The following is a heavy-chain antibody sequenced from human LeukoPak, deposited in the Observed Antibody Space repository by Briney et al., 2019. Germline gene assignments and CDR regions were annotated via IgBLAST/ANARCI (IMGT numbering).Heavy chain of an antibody. CDR3: ARALEGIVVVPAAMGIGY. D-gene: IGHD2-2*01. CDR2: IWYGGSNK. J-gene: IGHJ4*02. CDR1: GFTFSSYG. V-gene: IGHV3-33*08. Sequence: GGSLRLSCAASGFTFSSYGMHWVRQAPGKGLEWVAVIWYGGSNKYYADSVKGRFTISRDNSKNTLYLQMNSLRAEDTAVYYCARALEGIVVVPAAMGIGYWGQGTLVTVSS.